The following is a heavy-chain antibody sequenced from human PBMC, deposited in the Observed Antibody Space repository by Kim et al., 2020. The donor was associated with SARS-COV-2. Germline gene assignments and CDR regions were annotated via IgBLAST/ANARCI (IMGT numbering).Heavy chain of an antibody. CDR2: ISYDGSNK. J-gene: IGHJ5*02. D-gene: IGHD1-26*01. Sequence: GGSLRLSCAASGFTFSSYAMHWVRQAPGKGLEWVARISYDGSNKYYADSVKGRFTISRDNSKNTLYLQMNSLRAEDTAVYYCARDLGQGFDPWGHGTL. CDR1: GFTFSSYA. CDR3: ARDLGQGFDP. V-gene: IGHV3-30-3*01.